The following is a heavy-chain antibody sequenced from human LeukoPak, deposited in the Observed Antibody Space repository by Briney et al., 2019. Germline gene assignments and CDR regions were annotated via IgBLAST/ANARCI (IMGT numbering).Heavy chain of an antibody. CDR1: GFTFSDYY. CDR2: ISSSGSTI. J-gene: IGHJ6*02. CDR3: ARNYDFWSGYYTSYYYGMDV. D-gene: IGHD3-3*01. Sequence: GGSLRLSCAASGFTFSDYYMSWIRQAPGKGLGWVSYISSSGSTIYYADSVKGRFTISRDNAKNSLYLQMNSLRAEDTAVYYCARNYDFWSGYYTSYYYGMDVWGQGTTVTVSS. V-gene: IGHV3-11*01.